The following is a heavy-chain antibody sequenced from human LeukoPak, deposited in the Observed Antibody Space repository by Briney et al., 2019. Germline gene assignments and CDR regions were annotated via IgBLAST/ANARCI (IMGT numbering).Heavy chain of an antibody. J-gene: IGHJ4*02. CDR2: ISSSSSYI. Sequence: GSPRLSCAASGFTFSSYSMNWVRQAPGKGLEWVSSISSSSSYIYYADSVKGRFTISRDNAKNSVYLQMNSLRVEDTAVYYCAKVGRSGWPLDNWGREPWSPSPQ. CDR3: AKVGRSGWPLDN. CDR1: GFTFSSYS. V-gene: IGHV3-21*01. D-gene: IGHD6-19*01.